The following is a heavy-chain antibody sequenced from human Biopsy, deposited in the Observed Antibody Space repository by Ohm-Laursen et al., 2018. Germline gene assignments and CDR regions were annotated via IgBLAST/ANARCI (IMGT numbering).Heavy chain of an antibody. Sequence: SLRLSCSASGFTVSSNYVSWVRQAPGMGLEWVSVIYSGDRPYYRESVRGRFTISRDNSKNTLYLQMNSLRADDTAVYYCARNMPGSSSGSDFDYWGQGTLVTVSS. CDR2: IYSGDRP. J-gene: IGHJ4*02. V-gene: IGHV3-53*01. CDR1: GFTVSSNY. D-gene: IGHD6-6*01. CDR3: ARNMPGSSSGSDFDY.